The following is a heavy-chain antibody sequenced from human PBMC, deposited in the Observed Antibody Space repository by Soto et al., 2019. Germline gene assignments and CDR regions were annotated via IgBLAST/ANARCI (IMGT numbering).Heavy chain of an antibody. CDR3: GKGGAIVAAGTRVYLYNAMDV. D-gene: IGHD1-26*01. J-gene: IGHJ6*02. CDR1: GYTFTGYY. CDR2: INPNSGDT. V-gene: IGHV1-2*02. Sequence: QVQLVQSGTEVKRPRDSVKVSCKASGYTFTGYYVHWVRQAPGQGLEWMGWINPNSGDTYLAQRFQGRVTMNRDTSIGTAYMELRGLTSDDTAEYYCGKGGAIVAAGTRVYLYNAMDVWGQGTTVTVSS.